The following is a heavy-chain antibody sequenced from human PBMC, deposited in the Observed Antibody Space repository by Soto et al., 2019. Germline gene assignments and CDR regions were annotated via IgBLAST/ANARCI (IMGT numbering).Heavy chain of an antibody. V-gene: IGHV4-34*01. D-gene: IGHD2-2*01. J-gene: IGHJ3*02. CDR3: ARDPYANAFDI. CDR1: GRSLRGRA. Sequence: PSDTQSLTCTVYGRSLRGRAWSWIRQPPGKGLEWIGEINQSGGTNYNPSLKSRVTISMDTSKNQFSLRLSSVTAADTAIYYCARDPYANAFDIWGRGTMVTV. CDR2: INQSGGT.